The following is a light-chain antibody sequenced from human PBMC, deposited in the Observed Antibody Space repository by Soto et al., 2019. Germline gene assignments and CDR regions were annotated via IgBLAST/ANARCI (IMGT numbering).Light chain of an antibody. CDR2: GAS. CDR1: QSVSSN. Sequence: EIEMTQSPATLSVPPGERATLSCRASQSVSSNLAWYQQKPGQAPRLLIYGASSRATGIPDRFSGSGSGTEFTLTISRLEPEDFAVYYCQQYGSSSWTFGQGTKVDIK. V-gene: IGKV3-20*01. J-gene: IGKJ1*01. CDR3: QQYGSSSWT.